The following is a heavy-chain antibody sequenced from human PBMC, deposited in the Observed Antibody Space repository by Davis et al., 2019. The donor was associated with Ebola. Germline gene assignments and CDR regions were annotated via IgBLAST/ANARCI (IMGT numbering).Heavy chain of an antibody. Sequence: SETLSLTCAVSGGSISSGGYSWSWIRQPPGKRLEWTGFVYSSWSTYYNPSLESRLTMSVDTSKNQFSLKLRSVTAADTAVYYCARQRRDGYSDFDYWGLGTLVTVSS. CDR2: VYSSWST. CDR1: GGSISSGGYS. D-gene: IGHD5-24*01. J-gene: IGHJ4*02. CDR3: ARQRRDGYSDFDY. V-gene: IGHV4-30-4*07.